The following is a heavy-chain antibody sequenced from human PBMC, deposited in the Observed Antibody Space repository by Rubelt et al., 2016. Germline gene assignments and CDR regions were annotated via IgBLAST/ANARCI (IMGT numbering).Heavy chain of an antibody. D-gene: IGHD4-17*01. V-gene: IGHV3-23*01. CDR3: AKDVNYGDLDAFDI. Sequence: GKGLEWVSAISGSGGSTYYADSVKGRFTISRDNSKNTLYLQMNSLRAEDTAVYYCAKDVNYGDLDAFDIWGQGTMVTVSS. CDR2: ISGSGGST. J-gene: IGHJ3*02.